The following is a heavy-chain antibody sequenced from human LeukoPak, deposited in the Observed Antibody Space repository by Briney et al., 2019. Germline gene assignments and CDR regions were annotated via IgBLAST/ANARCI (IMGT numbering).Heavy chain of an antibody. CDR3: ARVRDEGFGELFDY. D-gene: IGHD3-10*01. CDR2: IYYSGST. Sequence: SETLSLTCTVSGGSISSYYWSWIRQPPGKGLEWIGYIYYSGSTNYNPSLKSRVTISVDTSKNQFSLKLSSVTAADTAVYYCARVRDEGFGELFDYWGQGTLVTVSS. J-gene: IGHJ4*02. V-gene: IGHV4-59*01. CDR1: GGSISSYY.